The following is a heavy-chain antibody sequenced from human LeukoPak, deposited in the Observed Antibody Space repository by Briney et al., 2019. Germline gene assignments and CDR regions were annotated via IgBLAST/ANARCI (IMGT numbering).Heavy chain of an antibody. V-gene: IGHV3-72*01. CDR3: AREGYNYGSDAFDI. CDR1: GFTLSDHN. D-gene: IGHD5-18*01. Sequence: GGSLRLSCVASGFTLSDHNMDWVRQATGKGLEWVGRSRKRGNKYVTENAASVKGRFTISRDDSNNSLYLQMNSLRTEDTAVYYYAREGYNYGSDAFDIWGQGTMVTVSS. J-gene: IGHJ3*02. CDR2: SRKRGNKYVT.